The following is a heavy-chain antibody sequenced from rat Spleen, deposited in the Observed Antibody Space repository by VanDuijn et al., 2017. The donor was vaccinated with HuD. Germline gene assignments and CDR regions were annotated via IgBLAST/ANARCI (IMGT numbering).Heavy chain of an antibody. Sequence: EVQLVESGGGLVQPGRSLKLSCAASGFTFSDYGMAWVRQAPTKGLEWVATSSYGDSSGHSSTYYRDSVKGRFTIPRDNEKSTLSLQMDSLRSEETATYYCARRHYGYTDYFDYWGQGVMVTVSS. D-gene: IGHD1-9*01. V-gene: IGHV5-29*01. CDR2: SSYGDSSGHSST. J-gene: IGHJ2*01. CDR3: ARRHYGYTDYFDY. CDR1: GFTFSDYG.